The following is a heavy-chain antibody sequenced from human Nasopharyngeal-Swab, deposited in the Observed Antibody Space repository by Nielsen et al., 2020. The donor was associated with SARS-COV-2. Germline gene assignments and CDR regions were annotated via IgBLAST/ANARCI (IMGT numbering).Heavy chain of an antibody. CDR3: ANGRLEGIDV. Sequence: ASVKVSCKASGYTFTTYNVHWVRQAPGQGLEWMGRINPSGGDTGYAQKFQGRVTMTRDTSTSTVYMEVSSLRSEDTAGYYCANGRLEGIDVWGKGPTSTSPQ. CDR1: GYTFTTYN. V-gene: IGHV1-46*01. CDR2: INPSGGDT. D-gene: IGHD1-1*01. J-gene: IGHJ6*04.